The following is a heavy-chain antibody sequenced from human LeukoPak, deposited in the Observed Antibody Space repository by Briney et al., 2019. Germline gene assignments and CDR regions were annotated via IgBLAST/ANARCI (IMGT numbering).Heavy chain of an antibody. J-gene: IGHJ4*02. V-gene: IGHV4-59*01. D-gene: IGHD3-22*01. CDR3: ARRLGGYYWYYFDY. CDR2: IYYSGST. CDR1: GGSISSYY. Sequence: SETLSLTCTVSGGSISSYYWSWIRQPPGKGLEWIGYIYYSGSTNYNPSLKSRVTISVDTSKNQFSLKLSSVTAADTAVYYCARRLGGYYWYYFDYWGQGTLVTVSS.